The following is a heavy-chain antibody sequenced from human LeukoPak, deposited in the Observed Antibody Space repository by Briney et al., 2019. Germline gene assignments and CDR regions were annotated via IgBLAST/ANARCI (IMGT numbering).Heavy chain of an antibody. D-gene: IGHD6-13*01. CDR2: IYYSGST. CDR3: ASHGIAAAEDAFDI. Sequence: SETLSLTCTVSGGSISSYYWSWIRQPPGKGLEWIGYIYYSGSTNYNPSLKSRVTISVDTSKNQFSLKLSSVTAADTAVYYCASHGIAAAEDAFDIWGQGTMVTVSS. CDR1: GGSISSYY. J-gene: IGHJ3*02. V-gene: IGHV4-59*08.